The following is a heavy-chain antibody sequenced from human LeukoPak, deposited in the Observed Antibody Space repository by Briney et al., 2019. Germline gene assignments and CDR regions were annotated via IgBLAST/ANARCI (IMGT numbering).Heavy chain of an antibody. CDR1: GYTFTSYG. D-gene: IGHD3-10*01. J-gene: IGHJ4*02. CDR3: ARSQVGYGSGSYYLRPTFDY. CDR2: ISAYNGNT. Sequence: ASVKVSCKASGYTFTSYGISWVRQAPGQGLEWMGWISAYNGNTNYAQKPQGRVTVTTDTSTSTAYMELRSLRSDDTAVYYCARSQVGYGSGSYYLRPTFDYWGQGTLVTVSS. V-gene: IGHV1-18*01.